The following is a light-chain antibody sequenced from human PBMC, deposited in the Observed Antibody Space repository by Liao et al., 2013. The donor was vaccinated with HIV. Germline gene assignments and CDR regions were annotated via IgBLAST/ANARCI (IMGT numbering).Light chain of an antibody. CDR2: QDS. CDR1: KLGDKY. Sequence: SYELTQPLSVSVSPGQTASITXSGDKLGDKYACWYQQKPGQSPVLVIYQDSKRPSGIPERFSGSNSGNTATLTISGTQAMDEADYYCQAWDSSSVVFGGRDQADRP. V-gene: IGLV3-1*01. CDR3: QAWDSSSVV. J-gene: IGLJ2*01.